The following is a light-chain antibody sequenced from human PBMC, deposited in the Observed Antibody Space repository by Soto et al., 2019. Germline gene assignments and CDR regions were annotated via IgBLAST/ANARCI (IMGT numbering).Light chain of an antibody. CDR3: QQSNNWPPLT. V-gene: IGKV3-15*01. CDR2: GAS. CDR1: QSVSSS. Sequence: EIVMTQSPATLSVSPGERATLSCRASQSVSSSLAWYQQKPGQAPRLLIHGASTRATGIPARFSGSGSGTDFTLTISSLHSEDFAVYYCQQSNNWPPLTFGGGTKVEIK. J-gene: IGKJ4*01.